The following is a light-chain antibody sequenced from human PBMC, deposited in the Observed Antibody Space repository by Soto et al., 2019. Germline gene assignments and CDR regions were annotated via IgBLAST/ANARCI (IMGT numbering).Light chain of an antibody. Sequence: SALTQPLSVSGSPGQSVTSSCTGTSSDVGAYNYVSWYQQHPGKAPKLVISDVRKRPSGVPDRFSGSKSGNTASLTISGLQSEDEADYYCCSYAGSFLKVFGTGTKVTVL. CDR3: CSYAGSFLKV. CDR1: SSDVGAYNY. V-gene: IGLV2-11*01. J-gene: IGLJ1*01. CDR2: DVR.